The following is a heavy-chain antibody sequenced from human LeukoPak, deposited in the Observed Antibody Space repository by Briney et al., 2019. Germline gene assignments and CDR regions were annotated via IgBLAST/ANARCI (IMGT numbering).Heavy chain of an antibody. Sequence: SETLSLTCTVSGGSISSYYWSWIRQPAGKGLEWIGRTYTSGSTNYNPSLKSRVTVSVDTSKNQFSLKLGSVTAADTAVYYCARGAYYYDTRDWGQGTLVTVSS. CDR2: TYTSGST. CDR3: ARGAYYYDTRD. V-gene: IGHV4-4*07. CDR1: GGSISSYY. J-gene: IGHJ4*02. D-gene: IGHD3-22*01.